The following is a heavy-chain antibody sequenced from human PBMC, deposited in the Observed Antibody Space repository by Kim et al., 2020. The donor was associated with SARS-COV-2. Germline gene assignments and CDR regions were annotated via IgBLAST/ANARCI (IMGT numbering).Heavy chain of an antibody. CDR2: IYYSGST. CDR3: ARDAFLTGGSGHYYYYYGMDV. Sequence: SETLSLTCTVSGGSISSGGYYWSWIRQHPGKGLEWIGYIYYSGSTYYNPSLKSRVTISVDTSKNQFSLKLSSVTAADTAVYYCARDAFLTGGSGHYYYYYGMDVWGQGTTVTVSS. D-gene: IGHD3-10*01. J-gene: IGHJ6*02. CDR1: GGSISSGGYY. V-gene: IGHV4-31*03.